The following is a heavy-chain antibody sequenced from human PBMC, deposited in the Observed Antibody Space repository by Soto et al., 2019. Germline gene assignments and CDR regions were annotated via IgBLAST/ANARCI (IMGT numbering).Heavy chain of an antibody. CDR1: GGSITSSY. Sequence: KPSETLSLTCTVSGGSITSSYWSWIRRPPGKGLEWIAYIYDTGISGYTPSTSYNPSLKSRVTMSVDTSKNQFSLKLSSVTAADTAVYYCARSIRRDGYNKGDYYYYYGMDVWGQGTTVTVSS. D-gene: IGHD3-3*02. CDR2: IYDTGISGYTPST. CDR3: ARSIRRDGYNKGDYYYYYGMDV. J-gene: IGHJ6*02. V-gene: IGHV4-59*01.